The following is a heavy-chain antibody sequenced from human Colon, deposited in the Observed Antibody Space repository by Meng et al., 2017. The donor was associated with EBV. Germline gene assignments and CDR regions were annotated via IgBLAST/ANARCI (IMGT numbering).Heavy chain of an antibody. CDR2: IYYRGST. Sequence: QLHRQGSGPELWKPSETLSPTCTISGGSITSTSSYWGWVRQPPGKGLEWIGSIYYRGSTNYNPSLKSRISMSVDMSKNQFSLKVNSVTAADTAIYYCVISSHNWGQGTLVTVSS. V-gene: IGHV4-39*07. CDR1: GGSITSTSSY. CDR3: VISSHN. D-gene: IGHD3-3*02. J-gene: IGHJ4*02.